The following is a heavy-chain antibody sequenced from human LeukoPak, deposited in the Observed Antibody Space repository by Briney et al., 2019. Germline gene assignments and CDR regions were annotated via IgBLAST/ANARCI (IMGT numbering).Heavy chain of an antibody. CDR1: GFTFSSYG. J-gene: IGHJ4*02. CDR2: IRYDGSNK. Sequence: SGGSLRLSCAASGFTFSSYGMHWVRQAPGKGLEWVAFIRYDGSNKYYADSVKGRFTISRDNSKNTLYLQMNSLRAEDTAVYYCAKDRGVAGIDEYFDYWGQGTLVTVSS. CDR3: AKDRGVAGIDEYFDY. D-gene: IGHD6-19*01. V-gene: IGHV3-30*02.